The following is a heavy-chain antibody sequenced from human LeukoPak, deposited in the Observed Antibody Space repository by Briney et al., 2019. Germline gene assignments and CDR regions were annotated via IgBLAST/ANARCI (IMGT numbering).Heavy chain of an antibody. CDR2: ISYDGSNK. D-gene: IGHD1-26*01. V-gene: IGHV3-30-3*01. Sequence: GGSLRLSCAASGFTFSSYAMHWVRQAPGKGLEWVAVISYDGSNKYYADSVKGRFTIFRDNSKNTLYLQMNSLRAEDTAVYYCARDAVGASLFDPWGQGTLVTVSS. J-gene: IGHJ5*02. CDR3: ARDAVGASLFDP. CDR1: GFTFSSYA.